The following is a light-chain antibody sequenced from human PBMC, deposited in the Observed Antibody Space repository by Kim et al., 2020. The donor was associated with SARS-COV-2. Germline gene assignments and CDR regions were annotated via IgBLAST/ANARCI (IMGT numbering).Light chain of an antibody. CDR2: EEN. CDR1: SLITNY. Sequence: AVGQTVSSSCQGGSLITNYASTYQQQARQAPTLVIYEENNRPSGMPHRFSGSSTGNTASSAITGAHLEDEADDYCISRDSPNNNYVFGTGTKVTVL. J-gene: IGLJ1*01. V-gene: IGLV3-19*01. CDR3: ISRDSPNNNYV.